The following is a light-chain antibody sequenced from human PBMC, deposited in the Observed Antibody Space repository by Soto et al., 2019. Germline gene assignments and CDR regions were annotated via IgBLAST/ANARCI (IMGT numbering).Light chain of an antibody. V-gene: IGKV1-27*01. CDR3: QNYHGVSPLT. Sequence: IQMTQSPSSLSASVGDRVTITCRASQGISNYVAWYQQKPGTGPKLLIYAASTLQSGVPSRFSGSGSGADYSLIINSLLPDDVSAYYCQNYHGVSPLTFGGGTKVEIK. CDR2: AAS. J-gene: IGKJ4*01. CDR1: QGISNY.